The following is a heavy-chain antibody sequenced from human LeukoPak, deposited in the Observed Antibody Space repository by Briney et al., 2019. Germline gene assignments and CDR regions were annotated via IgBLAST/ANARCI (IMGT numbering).Heavy chain of an antibody. V-gene: IGHV3-23*01. D-gene: IGHD3-16*01. Sequence: GGSLRLSCAASGFTFSNFAMSWVRQAPGKGLQWVSAISDSGGGTFYADSVKGRFTISRDNSKNTLYLQMNSLRAEDTAVYFCAKVWVGWVAFEYWGQGTLVTVSS. J-gene: IGHJ4*02. CDR2: ISDSGGGT. CDR1: GFTFSNFA. CDR3: AKVWVGWVAFEY.